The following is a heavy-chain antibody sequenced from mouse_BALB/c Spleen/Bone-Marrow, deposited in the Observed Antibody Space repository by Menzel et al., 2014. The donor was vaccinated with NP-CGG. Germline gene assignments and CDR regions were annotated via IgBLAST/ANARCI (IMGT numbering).Heavy chain of an antibody. D-gene: IGHD2-2*01. CDR3: AKDYGYGKSFAY. CDR1: GFNIKDTY. CDR2: IDPANGYT. V-gene: IGHV14-3*02. J-gene: IGHJ3*01. Sequence: VQLQQSGAELVKPGASVKLSCTASGFNIKDTYMHWVRQRPEQGLEWIGWIDPANGYTNYDPKFQGKATITADTSSTAAYIWLRGVRYVRTVEYYCAKDYGYGKSFAYWGQGTLVTVS.